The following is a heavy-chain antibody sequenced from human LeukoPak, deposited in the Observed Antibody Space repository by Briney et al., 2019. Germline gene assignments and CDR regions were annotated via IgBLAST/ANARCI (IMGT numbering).Heavy chain of an antibody. V-gene: IGHV4-59*01. D-gene: IGHD2-15*01. CDR2: IYYSGST. Sequence: SETLSLTCTVSGGAISSYYWSWIRQPPGKGLEWIGYIYYSGSTNYNPSLKSRVTISVDTSKNQFSLKLSSVTAADTAVYYCARDPRGCSGGSCYSIWGQGTLVTVSS. CDR1: GGAISSYY. J-gene: IGHJ4*02. CDR3: ARDPRGCSGGSCYSI.